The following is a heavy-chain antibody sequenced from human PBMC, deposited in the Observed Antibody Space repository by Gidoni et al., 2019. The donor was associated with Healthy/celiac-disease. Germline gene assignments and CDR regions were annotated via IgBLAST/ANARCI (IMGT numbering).Heavy chain of an antibody. J-gene: IGHJ6*02. Sequence: QVQLVESGGGVVQPGRSLRHSCAASGFTFSSYGMHWVRQAPGTGLEWVAVIWYDGSNKYYADSVKGRFTISRDNSKNTLYLQMNSLRAEDTAVYYCARGLWFGELFYYGMDVWGQGTTVTVSS. CDR2: IWYDGSNK. D-gene: IGHD3-10*01. V-gene: IGHV3-33*01. CDR3: ARGLWFGELFYYGMDV. CDR1: GFTFSSYG.